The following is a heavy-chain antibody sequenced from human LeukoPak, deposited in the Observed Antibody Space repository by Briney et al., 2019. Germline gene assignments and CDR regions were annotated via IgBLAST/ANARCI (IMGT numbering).Heavy chain of an antibody. CDR3: ARGAPLLDYGDYGRDY. CDR2: MNPNSGNT. CDR1: GYTFTSYD. V-gene: IGHV1-8*01. Sequence: ASVKVSCKASGYTFTSYDINWVRQATGQGLEWMGWMNPNSGNTGYAQKFQGRVTMTRNTSISTAYMELSSLRSEDTAVYYCARGAPLLDYGDYGRDYWGQGTLVTVSS. J-gene: IGHJ4*02. D-gene: IGHD4-17*01.